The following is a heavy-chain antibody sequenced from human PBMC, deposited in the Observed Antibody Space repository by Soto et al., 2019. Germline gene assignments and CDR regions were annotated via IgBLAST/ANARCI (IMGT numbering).Heavy chain of an antibody. CDR2: ISPDGSEE. CDR3: TRDLNHDCGP. Sequence: EVPLVESGGGLVQPGGSLRLSCAASGFKFSKYWMTWVRQAPGKGLEGVANISPDGSEEYYVDSVKGRFTISRDNARNSLYLQMNSLRGEDTAVYYCTRDLNHDCGPWGQGTQVTVSS. J-gene: IGHJ5*02. D-gene: IGHD2-21*01. V-gene: IGHV3-7*04. CDR1: GFKFSKYW.